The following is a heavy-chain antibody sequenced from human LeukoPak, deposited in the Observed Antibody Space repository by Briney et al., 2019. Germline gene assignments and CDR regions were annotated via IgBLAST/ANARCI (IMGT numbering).Heavy chain of an antibody. D-gene: IGHD3-3*01. CDR1: GGSVSSGSYY. Sequence: SETLSLTCTVSGGSVSSGSYYWSWIRQPPGKGLEWIGYTYYSGSTNYNPSLKSRVTISVDTSKNQFSLKLSSVTAADTAVYYCAVLPLLEWLTFDYWGQGTLVTVSS. V-gene: IGHV4-61*01. CDR2: TYYSGST. CDR3: AVLPLLEWLTFDY. J-gene: IGHJ4*02.